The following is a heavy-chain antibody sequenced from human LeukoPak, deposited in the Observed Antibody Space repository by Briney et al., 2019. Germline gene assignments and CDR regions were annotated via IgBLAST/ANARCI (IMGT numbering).Heavy chain of an antibody. CDR1: GFTFSYYA. V-gene: IGHV3-23*01. Sequence: GGSLRLSCAASGFTFSYYAMTWVRQAPRKGLEWVSTLTGSGDTTDYADSVKGRFTISRDNSKNTLFLQMDNLRADDTAVYYCAKVLKSYWVQDLDYWGQGTLVMVSS. J-gene: IGHJ4*02. CDR3: AKVLKSYWVQDLDY. D-gene: IGHD3-10*01. CDR2: LTGSGDTT.